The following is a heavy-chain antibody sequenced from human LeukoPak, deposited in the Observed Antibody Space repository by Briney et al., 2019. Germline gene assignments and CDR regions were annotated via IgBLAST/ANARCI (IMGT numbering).Heavy chain of an antibody. CDR1: GFPFSNYW. CDR3: ERDRRYSTFDY. Sequence: SGGSLRLSCAASGFPFSNYWMSWVRQAPGKGLEWVANMKEDGGEINYVDSVKGRFTISRDNAKNSLYLQMNSLRVDDTAVYYWERDRRYSTFDYWGQGTLVTVSS. V-gene: IGHV3-7*03. J-gene: IGHJ4*02. CDR2: MKEDGGEI. D-gene: IGHD2-15*01.